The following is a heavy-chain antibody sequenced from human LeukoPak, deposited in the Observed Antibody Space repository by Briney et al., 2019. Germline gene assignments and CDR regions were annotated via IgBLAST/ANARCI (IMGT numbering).Heavy chain of an antibody. CDR1: GFTFSSSA. CDR2: ISGSGSGGST. V-gene: IGHV3-23*01. J-gene: IGHJ4*02. CDR3: AKDPCIVGCYYFDY. Sequence: GGSLRLSCAASGFTFSSSAMSWVRQAPGKGLEWVSNISGSGSGGSTYYADSVKGRFTISRDTSKNTLYLQMNSLRAEDTAVYYCAKDPCIVGCYYFDYWGQGTLVTVSS. D-gene: IGHD1-26*01.